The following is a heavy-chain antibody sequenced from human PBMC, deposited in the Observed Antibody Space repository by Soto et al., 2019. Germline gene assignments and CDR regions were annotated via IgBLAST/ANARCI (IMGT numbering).Heavy chain of an antibody. Sequence: PGGSLRLSCAASGFRFRTRAMSWVRQAPGKGLEWVASIRPGGDSTYYADSVKGRFAVSRDNSNVTLYLQMDSLRVEDTAIYYCTTHEEGAPWAGGFDSWGPGTLVSGSS. V-gene: IGHV3-23*01. CDR3: TTHEEGAPWAGGFDS. J-gene: IGHJ5*01. CDR1: GFRFRTRA. D-gene: IGHD1-26*01. CDR2: IRPGGDST.